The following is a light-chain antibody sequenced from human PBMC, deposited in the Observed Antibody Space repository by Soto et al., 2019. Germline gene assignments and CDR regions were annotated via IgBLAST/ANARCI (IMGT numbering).Light chain of an antibody. CDR1: QTITNY. V-gene: IGKV1-39*01. J-gene: IGKJ1*01. CDR2: AAS. Sequence: DIQMTQSPSSLSASVGDRVTITCRASQTITNYLNWYQQKPGKAPKLLIYAASTLLSGVPARLSGGGSGTAFTLIIDSLHPEDFATYYCQQSYSSPWTFGQGTKVEIK. CDR3: QQSYSSPWT.